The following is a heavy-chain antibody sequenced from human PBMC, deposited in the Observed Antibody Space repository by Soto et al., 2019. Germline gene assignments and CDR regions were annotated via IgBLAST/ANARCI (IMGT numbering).Heavy chain of an antibody. J-gene: IGHJ4*02. D-gene: IGHD1-1*01. V-gene: IGHV1-18*01. Sequence: QVQLVQSGAEVKKPGASVKVSCKASGYTFTSYGITWVRQARGQGLEWMAWISAHNGNTDYAQKLQGRLIVTRDTSSSTAYVDLSTLLSDYTPVSYSATCRYGDYWGQGSPVTVSS. CDR2: ISAHNGNT. CDR1: GYTFTSYG. CDR3: ATCRYGDY.